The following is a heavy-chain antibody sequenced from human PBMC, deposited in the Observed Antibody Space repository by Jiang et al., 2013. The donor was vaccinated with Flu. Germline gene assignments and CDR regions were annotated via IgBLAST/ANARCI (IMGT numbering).Heavy chain of an antibody. V-gene: IGHV3-7*03. J-gene: IGHJ4*02. CDR1: GFTFSSYW. CDR2: IKQDGSEK. CDR3: ASSGLAVPWKDYGGDDY. D-gene: IGHD4-23*01. Sequence: GLVQPGGSLRLSCAASGFTFSSYWMSWVRQAPGKGLEWVANIKQDGSEKYYVDSVKGRFTISRDNAKNSLYLQMNSLRAEDTAVYYCASSGLAVPWKDYGGDDYWGQGTLVTVSS.